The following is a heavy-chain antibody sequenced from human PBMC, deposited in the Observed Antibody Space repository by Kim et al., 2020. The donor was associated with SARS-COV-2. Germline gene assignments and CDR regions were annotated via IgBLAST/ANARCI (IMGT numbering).Heavy chain of an antibody. CDR2: ISGPGGER. J-gene: IGHJ5*02. D-gene: IGHD3-10*01. V-gene: IGHV3-23*01. CDR1: GFTFSTHA. Sequence: GVSLRLSCAASGFTFSTHAMSWVCQAPGKGLEWVSGISGPGGERHYADSVKGRFTISRDNSKNTLYLQMNSLRVEDTAVYYCAKREGVLWPNWFDPWGQG. CDR3: AKREGVLWPNWFDP.